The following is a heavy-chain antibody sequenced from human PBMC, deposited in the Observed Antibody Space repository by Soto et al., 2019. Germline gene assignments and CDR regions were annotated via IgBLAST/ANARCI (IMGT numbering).Heavy chain of an antibody. V-gene: IGHV4-4*02. J-gene: IGHJ4*02. Sequence: QLQLQESGPGLVRPSGALSLTCAVSGGFTSTNNWWSWVRQPPGKGLEWIGDAYHSGSTEYNPSSKSRVSISVDKSKNQISLKLTSATAADTAVYYCARSPPSSYYGGSGTFDYWGQGTLVTVSS. CDR2: AYHSGST. CDR3: ARSPPSSYYGGSGTFDY. CDR1: GGFTSTNNW. D-gene: IGHD3-10*01.